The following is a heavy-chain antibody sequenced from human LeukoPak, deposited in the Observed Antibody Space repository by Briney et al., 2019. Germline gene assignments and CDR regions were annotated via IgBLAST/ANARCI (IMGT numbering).Heavy chain of an antibody. J-gene: IGHJ4*02. CDR3: AKPPETYFYASPSEY. D-gene: IGHD3-10*01. Sequence: GGSLRLSCAASGFTFSSYAMSWVRQAPGKGLEWVSAIGGNDGRTYYADSVKGRFTISRDNSKSTLYLQMNSLRAEDTALYYCAKPPETYFYASPSEYWGQGTLVIVSS. CDR2: IGGNDGRT. V-gene: IGHV3-23*01. CDR1: GFTFSSYA.